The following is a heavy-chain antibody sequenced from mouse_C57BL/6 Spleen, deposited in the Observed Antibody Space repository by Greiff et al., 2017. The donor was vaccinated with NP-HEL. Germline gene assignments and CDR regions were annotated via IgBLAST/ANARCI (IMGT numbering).Heavy chain of an antibody. D-gene: IGHD2-4*01. CDR2: ISYDGSN. V-gene: IGHV3-6*01. CDR3: ARPYDYAGYFDV. Sequence: EVKLMESGPGLVKPSQSLSLTCSVTGYSITSGYYWNWIRQFPGNKLEWMGYISYDGSNNYNPSLKNRISITRDTSKNQFFLKLNSETTEDTATYYCARPYDYAGYFDVWGTGTTVTVSS. J-gene: IGHJ1*03. CDR1: GYSITSGYY.